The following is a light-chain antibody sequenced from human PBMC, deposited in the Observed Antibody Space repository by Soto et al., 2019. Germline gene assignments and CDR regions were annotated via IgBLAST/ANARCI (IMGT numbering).Light chain of an antibody. CDR3: QVWDSSSDPWV. CDR1: NIGSKS. Sequence: SYELTQPPSVSVAPGKTARITWGGNNIGSKSVHWCQQKPGQAPVLVIYYDSDRPSGIPERFSGSNSGNTATLTISRVEAGDEADYYCQVWDSSSDPWVFGGGTKLTVL. CDR2: YDS. V-gene: IGLV3-21*04. J-gene: IGLJ3*02.